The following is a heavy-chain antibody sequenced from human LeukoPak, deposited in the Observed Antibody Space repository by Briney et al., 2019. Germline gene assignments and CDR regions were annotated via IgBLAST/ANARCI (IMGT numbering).Heavy chain of an antibody. D-gene: IGHD5-24*01. Sequence: GGSLRLSCAASGFTFSSYSMNWVRQAPGKGLEWVSSISSSSSYIYCADSVKGRFTISRDNAKNTLYLQMNSLRAEDTAVYYCARGRDGYNYHGMDVWGQGTTVTVSS. J-gene: IGHJ6*02. CDR2: ISSSSSYI. CDR3: ARGRDGYNYHGMDV. V-gene: IGHV3-21*01. CDR1: GFTFSSYS.